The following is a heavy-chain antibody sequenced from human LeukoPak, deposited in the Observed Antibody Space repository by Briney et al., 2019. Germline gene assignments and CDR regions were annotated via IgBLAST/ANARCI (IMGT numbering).Heavy chain of an antibody. V-gene: IGHV3-48*03. J-gene: IGHJ4*02. CDR2: IGGSGSPT. CDR1: GFTFSDFE. D-gene: IGHD4-17*01. CDR3: ARLRSPTDY. Sequence: GGSLRLSCAVSGFTFSDFEMNWVRQAPGKGPEWISYIGGSGSPTYYADSVKGRFTISRDNAKNSLFLQMNSLRAEDTAVYYCARLRSPTDYWGQGTLVTVSA.